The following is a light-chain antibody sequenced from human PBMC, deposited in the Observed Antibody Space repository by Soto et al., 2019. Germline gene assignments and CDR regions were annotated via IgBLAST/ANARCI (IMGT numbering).Light chain of an antibody. CDR3: RQYGRSLGFA. Sequence: EIVMTQSPATLSVSPGERATLSCRASQSVSSNLAWYQQKPGQAPRLLIYGASTRATGIPARFSGSGSGTEFTLTISRLEPEDFAVYYCRQYGRSLGFAFGQGTKVDIK. CDR2: GAS. V-gene: IGKV3-15*01. CDR1: QSVSSN. J-gene: IGKJ1*01.